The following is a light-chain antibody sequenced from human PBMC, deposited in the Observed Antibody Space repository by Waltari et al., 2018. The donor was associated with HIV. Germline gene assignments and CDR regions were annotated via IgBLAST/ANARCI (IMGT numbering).Light chain of an antibody. CDR2: EVT. Sequence: QSALTQPASVSGSPGQSLTISCTGTSSDVCAYNYVSWYQQHPGRAPQLIIYEVTNRRAGVSNRFSGSKSGNTASLTLSGVQAEDEADYYCSSYISGKGVFGPGTKVTVL. CDR3: SSYISGKGV. CDR1: SSDVCAYNY. V-gene: IGLV2-14*01. J-gene: IGLJ1*01.